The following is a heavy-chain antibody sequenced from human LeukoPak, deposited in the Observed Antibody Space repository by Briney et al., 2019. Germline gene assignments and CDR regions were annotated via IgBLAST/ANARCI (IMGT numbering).Heavy chain of an antibody. J-gene: IGHJ4*02. CDR1: GFTFSSYA. V-gene: IGHV3-30-3*01. CDR2: ISYDGSNK. D-gene: IGHD3-22*01. Sequence: GGSLRLSCAASGFTFSSYAMSWVRQAPGKGLEWVAVISYDGSNKYYADSVKGRFTISRDNSKNTLYLQMNSLRAEDTAVYYCARDQTSSLYYYDSSGYTYWGQGTLVTVSS. CDR3: ARDQTSSLYYYDSSGYTY.